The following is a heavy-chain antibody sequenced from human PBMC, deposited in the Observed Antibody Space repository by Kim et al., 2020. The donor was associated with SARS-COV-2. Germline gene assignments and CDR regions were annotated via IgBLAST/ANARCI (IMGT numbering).Heavy chain of an antibody. D-gene: IGHD2-15*01. CDR1: GGSFSGYY. J-gene: IGHJ5*02. CDR3: ARDKPFPVVVVAAKRVGWFDP. CDR2: INHSGST. V-gene: IGHV4-34*01. Sequence: SETLSLTCAVYGGSFSGYYWSWIRQPPGKGLEWIGEINHSGSTNYNPSLKSRVTISVDTSKNQFSLKLSSVTAADTAVYYCARDKPFPVVVVAAKRVGWFDPWGQGTLVTVSS.